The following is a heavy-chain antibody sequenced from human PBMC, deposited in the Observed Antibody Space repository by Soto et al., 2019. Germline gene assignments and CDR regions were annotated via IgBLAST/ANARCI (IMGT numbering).Heavy chain of an antibody. D-gene: IGHD1-1*01. V-gene: IGHV3-73*02. CDR1: GFTFSGSA. CDR2: IKSNTDNYAT. J-gene: IGHJ5*01. CDR3: TKYFGASTGFDS. Sequence: EVQLVESGGGLVQPGGSLKLSCAASGFTFSGSAMHWVRQASGKGLEWVGRIKSNTDNYATAYAASVKGRFTISRDDSTNTAYLQMNSLKNEDTALYYCTKYFGASTGFDSWGQGTLVTVSS.